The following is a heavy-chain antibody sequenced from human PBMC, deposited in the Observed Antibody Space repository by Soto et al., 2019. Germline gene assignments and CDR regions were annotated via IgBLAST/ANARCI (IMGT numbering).Heavy chain of an antibody. D-gene: IGHD3-10*01. Sequence: QVQLVESGGGVVQPGRSLRLSCAASGFTFSNYGMHWVRQPQGRGREGVAVIWYDGNNKYYADSVKGRFTISRDNSKNTLYLQMNSLRAEDTAVYYCARDLQGSGSFYSPDYWGQGTLVTVSS. CDR1: GFTFSNYG. CDR3: ARDLQGSGSFYSPDY. V-gene: IGHV3-33*01. J-gene: IGHJ4*02. CDR2: IWYDGNNK.